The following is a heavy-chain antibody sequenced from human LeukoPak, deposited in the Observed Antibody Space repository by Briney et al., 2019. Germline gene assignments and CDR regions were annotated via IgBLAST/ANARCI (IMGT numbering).Heavy chain of an antibody. CDR1: GGSISSGDYY. J-gene: IGHJ3*02. CDR3: ARGSYDFWSGPI. CDR2: IYYSGST. Sequence: SGTLSLTCTVSGGSISSGDYYWSWIRQPPGKGLEWIGYIYYSGSTYYNPSLKSRVTISVDTSKNQFSLKLSSVTAADTAVYYCARGSYDFWSGPIWGQGTMVTVSS. D-gene: IGHD3-3*01. V-gene: IGHV4-30-4*08.